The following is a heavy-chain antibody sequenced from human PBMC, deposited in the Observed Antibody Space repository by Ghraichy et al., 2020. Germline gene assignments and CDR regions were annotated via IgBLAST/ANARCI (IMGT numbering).Heavy chain of an antibody. D-gene: IGHD2-15*01. CDR2: ISGDGGTT. CDR3: AKQLAGFCTGSCFRGIDY. Sequence: GGSLRLSCAASGFTFISYAMSWVRQAPGKGLEWVSGISGDGGTTYYADSVKGRFTISRDNSKNTLYLQMNSLRAEDTAVYYCAKQLAGFCTGSCFRGIDYWGHGTLVTVSS. CDR1: GFTFISYA. V-gene: IGHV3-23*01. J-gene: IGHJ4*01.